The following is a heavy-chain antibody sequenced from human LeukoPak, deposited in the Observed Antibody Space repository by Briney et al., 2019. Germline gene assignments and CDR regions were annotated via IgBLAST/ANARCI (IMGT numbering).Heavy chain of an antibody. V-gene: IGHV3-11*01. CDR2: ISSSGSTI. CDR1: GFTFSDYY. D-gene: IGHD2-2*01. Sequence: GGSLRLSCAASGFTFSDYYMSWIRQAPGKGLEWVSYISSSGSTIYYADSVKGRFTISRDNAKNSLYLQMNSLRAEDTAVYYCAREAGYCSSTSCRMFDYWGQGTLVTVSS. CDR3: AREAGYCSSTSCRMFDY. J-gene: IGHJ4*02.